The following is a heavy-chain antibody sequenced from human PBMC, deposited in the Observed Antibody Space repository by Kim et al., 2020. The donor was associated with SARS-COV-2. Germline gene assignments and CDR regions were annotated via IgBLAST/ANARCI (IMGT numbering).Heavy chain of an antibody. CDR1: GFTFSAYA. D-gene: IGHD3-22*01. CDR2: ISGSDDTT. CDR3: ARYFGSSGSEFHH. Sequence: GGSLRLSCAASGFTFSAYAMSWVRQAPGQGLEWVSSISGSDDTTYYADSVKGRFIISRDNSNNALHLQMNSLRAEDTAVYYCARYFGSSGSEFHHWGQGTLVTVSS. J-gene: IGHJ1*01. V-gene: IGHV3-23*01.